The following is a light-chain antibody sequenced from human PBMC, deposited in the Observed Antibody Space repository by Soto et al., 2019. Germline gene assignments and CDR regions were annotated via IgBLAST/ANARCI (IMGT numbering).Light chain of an antibody. CDR3: MQGTHWPIT. J-gene: IGKJ5*01. Sequence: DVVMTQGPLSLPVTLGQPASISCRSNQSLVHSDGIAYFSWFQQRPGRSPRRLIYKVSNRDSGVPARFSGSGSGTDFALKISRVEAEDVGVYYCMQGTHWPITFGQGTRLEIK. CDR2: KVS. V-gene: IGKV2-30*02. CDR1: QSLVHSDGIAY.